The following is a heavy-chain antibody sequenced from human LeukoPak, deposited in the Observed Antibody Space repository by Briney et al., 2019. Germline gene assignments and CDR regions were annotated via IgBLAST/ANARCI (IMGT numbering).Heavy chain of an antibody. Sequence: GGSLRLSCAASGFIFSSFEMNWVRQAPGKGLEWVSYIGASGRAIYYAGSVRGRFSISRDSAKNSLYLQMNSLTAEDTAIYYCTRVGPNWNNFDYWGQGALVTVSS. D-gene: IGHD1/OR15-1a*01. CDR3: TRVGPNWNNFDY. V-gene: IGHV3-48*03. J-gene: IGHJ4*02. CDR2: IGASGRAI. CDR1: GFIFSSFE.